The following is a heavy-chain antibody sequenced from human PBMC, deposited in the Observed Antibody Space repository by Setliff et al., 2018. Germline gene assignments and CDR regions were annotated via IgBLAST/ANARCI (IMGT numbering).Heavy chain of an antibody. CDR2: ITWNSDNT. D-gene: IGHD1-26*01. CDR3: VKDMAGSYFDGRFDY. Sequence: GGSLRLSCVASGFKFDDHVMYWVRQVPGKGLEWVAGITWNSDNTGYADSVEGRFTISRDNAKNSLSLQMNSLRVEDTALYYCVKDMAGSYFDGRFDYWGPGTLVTVSS. CDR1: GFKFDDHV. V-gene: IGHV3-9*01. J-gene: IGHJ4*02.